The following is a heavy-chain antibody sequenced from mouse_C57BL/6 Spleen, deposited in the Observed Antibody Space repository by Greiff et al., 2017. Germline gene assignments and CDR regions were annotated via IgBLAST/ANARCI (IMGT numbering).Heavy chain of an antibody. CDR2: INPNNGGT. J-gene: IGHJ2*01. V-gene: IGHV1-22*01. CDR3: VYGNYGYYFDY. CDR1: GYTFTDYN. Sequence: EVKLQESGPELVKPGASVKMSCKASGYTFTDYNMHWVKQSHGKSLEWIGYINPNNGGTSYNQKFKGKATLTVNKSSSTAYMELRSLTSEDSAVYYCVYGNYGYYFDYWGQGTTLTVSS. D-gene: IGHD2-1*01.